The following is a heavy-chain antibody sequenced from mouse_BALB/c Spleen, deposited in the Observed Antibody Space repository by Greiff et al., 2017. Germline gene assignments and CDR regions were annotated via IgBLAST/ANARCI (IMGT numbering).Heavy chain of an antibody. CDR1: GFTFSDFC. D-gene: IGHD1-1*02. V-gene: IGHV7-1*02. CDR3: ASEYYSFAY. J-gene: IGHJ3*01. Sequence: EVQRVESGGGLVQPGGSLRLSCATSGFTFSDFCMEWVRQPPGKRLEWIAASRNKANDYTTEYSASVKGRFIVSRDTSQSILYLQMNALRAEDTAIYYCASEYYSFAYWGQGTLVTVSA. CDR2: SRNKANDYTT.